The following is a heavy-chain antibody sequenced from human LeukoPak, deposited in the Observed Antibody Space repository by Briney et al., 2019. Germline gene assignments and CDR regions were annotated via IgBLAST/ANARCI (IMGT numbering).Heavy chain of an antibody. D-gene: IGHD6-19*01. Sequence: ASGNVSCKAAGYTFTNYGISWVRQAPGQGLERRGWISSYNDNTNYAQKLPGRVTMTTDTSTSTAYMYFRSLRSDDTAVYYCARGLSRREQWLKHWYFDLWGRGTLVTVSS. CDR1: GYTFTNYG. J-gene: IGHJ2*01. CDR3: ARGLSRREQWLKHWYFDL. V-gene: IGHV1-18*01. CDR2: ISSYNDNT.